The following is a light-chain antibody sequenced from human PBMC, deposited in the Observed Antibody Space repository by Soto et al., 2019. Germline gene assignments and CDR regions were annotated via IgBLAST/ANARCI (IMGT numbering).Light chain of an antibody. CDR3: QEYNTWPWT. J-gene: IGKJ1*01. CDR1: QSVNSN. CDR2: GAS. Sequence: ETVMTQSPATLSVSPGARAPLSCRASQSVNSNLAWYQQKLGQAPRVLIYGASTRATGIPDRFSGSGSGTEFILTISSLQSEDFAVYYCQEYNTWPWTFGQGTKVDI. V-gene: IGKV3-15*01.